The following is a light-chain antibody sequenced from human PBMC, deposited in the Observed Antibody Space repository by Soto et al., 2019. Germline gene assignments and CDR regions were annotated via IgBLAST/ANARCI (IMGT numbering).Light chain of an antibody. CDR2: DES. Sequence: EIVMTQSPPTLSVSPGARATLSCRASQTVDRNLAWYQQKPGQAPRLLIYDESTRATDIPARFSGSGSGTEFTLTISSLQSEDFAVYYCRQYNNWWTVGQGTKVEI. CDR3: RQYNNWWT. CDR1: QTVDRN. J-gene: IGKJ1*01. V-gene: IGKV3D-15*01.